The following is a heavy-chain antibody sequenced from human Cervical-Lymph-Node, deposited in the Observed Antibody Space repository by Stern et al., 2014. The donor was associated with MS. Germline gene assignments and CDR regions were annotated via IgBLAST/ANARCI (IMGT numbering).Heavy chain of an antibody. CDR1: GFSLSTRGVG. V-gene: IGHV2-5*02. Sequence: QVTLKESGPTLVKPTQTLTLTCTFSGFSLSTRGVGVGWLRQPPGKALEWLALIYWDDDKRYSPSLKSRLTITKDTSKNQVVLTMTNMDPVDTATYYCAHRRRATKVFDYWGQGTLVTVSS. D-gene: IGHD2-8*01. CDR2: IYWDDDK. J-gene: IGHJ4*02. CDR3: AHRRRATKVFDY.